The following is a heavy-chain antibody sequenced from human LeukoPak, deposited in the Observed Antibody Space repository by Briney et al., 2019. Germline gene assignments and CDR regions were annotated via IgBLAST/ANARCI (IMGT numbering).Heavy chain of an antibody. CDR2: IIPIFGTA. CDR3: ARAIFGVVINYYYYYMDV. Sequence: SVKVSCKASGGTFSSYAISWVRQAPGQGLERMGGIIPIFGTANYAQKFQGRVTITTDESTSTAYMELSSLRSEDTAVYYCARAIFGVVINYYYYYMDVWGKGTTVTVSS. V-gene: IGHV1-69*05. CDR1: GGTFSSYA. D-gene: IGHD3-3*01. J-gene: IGHJ6*03.